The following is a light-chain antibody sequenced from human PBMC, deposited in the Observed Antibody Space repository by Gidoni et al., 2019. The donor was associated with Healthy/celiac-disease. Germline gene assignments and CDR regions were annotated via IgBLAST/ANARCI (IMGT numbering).Light chain of an antibody. CDR1: SSNIGAGYD. CDR3: QSYDSSLSGSRV. Sequence: QSVLTQPPSVSGAPGQRVTISCTGSSSNIGAGYDVPWYQQLPGTAPKLLIHGNSNRPAGVRDRFSGSKSGTSASLAITGLQAEDEADYYCQSYDSSLSGSRVFGGGTKLTVL. CDR2: GNS. V-gene: IGLV1-40*01. J-gene: IGLJ2*01.